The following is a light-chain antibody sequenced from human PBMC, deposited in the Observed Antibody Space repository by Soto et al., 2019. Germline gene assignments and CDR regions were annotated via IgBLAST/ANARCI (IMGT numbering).Light chain of an antibody. J-gene: IGKJ1*01. V-gene: IGKV3-20*01. Sequence: EIVLTQSPGTLSLSPGERATLSCRASQSASSSYLAWYQQKPGQAPRLLIYGASIRDTGIPDRFSGSGSGTDFTLTISRLEPEDFAVYYCHQYGSSPGTFGQGTKVDIK. CDR3: HQYGSSPGT. CDR1: QSASSSY. CDR2: GAS.